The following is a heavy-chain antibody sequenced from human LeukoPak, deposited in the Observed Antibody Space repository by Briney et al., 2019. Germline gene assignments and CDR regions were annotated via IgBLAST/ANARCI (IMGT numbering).Heavy chain of an antibody. CDR3: ARGLGSFDY. CDR1: GFTFDDYG. J-gene: IGHJ4*02. V-gene: IGHV3-20*04. D-gene: IGHD3-10*01. CDR2: INWSGGST. Sequence: GGSLRLSCTASGFTFDDYGMSWVRQAPGKGLEWVSGINWSGGSTGYADSMKGRFTISRDNAKNSMYLQMNSLRAEDTALYYCARGLGSFDYWGQGTLVTVSS.